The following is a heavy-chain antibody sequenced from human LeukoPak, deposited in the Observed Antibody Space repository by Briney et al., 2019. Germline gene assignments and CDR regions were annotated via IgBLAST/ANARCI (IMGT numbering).Heavy chain of an antibody. V-gene: IGHV4-39*01. CDR2: IYYSGST. CDR3: ARGGYSYQSNAFDI. Sequence: SETLSLTCTVSGGSVSSSSYYWGWIRQPPGKGLEWIGSIYYSGSTYYNPSLKSRLTISIDTSKNQFSLKLNSVTAADTAVYYCARGGYSYQSNAFDIWGQGTMVTVSS. CDR1: GGSVSSSSYY. D-gene: IGHD5-18*01. J-gene: IGHJ3*02.